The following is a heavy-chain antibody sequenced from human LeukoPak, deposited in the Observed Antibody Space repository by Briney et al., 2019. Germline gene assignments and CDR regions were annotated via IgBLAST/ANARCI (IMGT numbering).Heavy chain of an antibody. CDR2: IYHSGTT. Sequence: PSETLSLTCTVSGGSISSYYWSWIRQPPGKGLEWIGYIYHSGTTNYNPSLKSRVTISVDTSKSQFSLNLSSVTAADTAVYYCTKGTVANIFDYRGQGTLVTVSS. CDR1: GGSISSYY. J-gene: IGHJ4*02. CDR3: TKGTVANIFDY. V-gene: IGHV4-59*01. D-gene: IGHD4-11*01.